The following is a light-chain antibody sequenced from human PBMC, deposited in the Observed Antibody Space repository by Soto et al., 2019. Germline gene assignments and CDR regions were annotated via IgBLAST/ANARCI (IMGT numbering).Light chain of an antibody. CDR2: GVN. Sequence: QTVVTQPASVSGSPGQSITVSCTGSSSDFGDDKYVSWYQQQPGKGPNLLIYGVNSRPSGISNRFSGSKSGNTASLTISGLQVEDEAEYFCGSYTTSSTYVFGTGTKLTVL. CDR3: GSYTTSSTYV. J-gene: IGLJ1*01. V-gene: IGLV2-14*01. CDR1: SSDFGDDKY.